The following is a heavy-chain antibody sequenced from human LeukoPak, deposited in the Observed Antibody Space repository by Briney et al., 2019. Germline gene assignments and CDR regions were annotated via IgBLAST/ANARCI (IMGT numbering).Heavy chain of an antibody. V-gene: IGHV3-23*01. Sequence: GGSLRLSCAASGFTFSSYAMYWVRQAPGKGLEWVSGIFGSGGSTHYADSVKGRFTIPRDNSKNTVYLQMNSLRAEDTAVYYCAKTTTGYSSGRFPGWPVDYWGQGTLVTVSS. CDR3: AKTTTGYSSGRFPGWPVDY. CDR2: IFGSGGST. D-gene: IGHD6-19*01. CDR1: GFTFSSYA. J-gene: IGHJ4*02.